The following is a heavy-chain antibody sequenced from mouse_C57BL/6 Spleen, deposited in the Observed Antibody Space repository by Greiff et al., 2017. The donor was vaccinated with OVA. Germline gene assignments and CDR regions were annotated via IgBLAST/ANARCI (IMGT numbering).Heavy chain of an antibody. V-gene: IGHV7-3*01. CDR1: GFTFTDYY. Sequence: EVKLEESGGGLVQPGGSLSLSCAASGFTFTDYYMSWVRQPPGKALEWLGFIRNKANGYTTEYSASVKGRFTISRDNSQSILYLQVNALRAEDSATYYCASFPRGTDYFDYWGQGTTLTVSS. CDR2: IRNKANGYTT. D-gene: IGHD3-3*01. J-gene: IGHJ2*01. CDR3: ASFPRGTDYFDY.